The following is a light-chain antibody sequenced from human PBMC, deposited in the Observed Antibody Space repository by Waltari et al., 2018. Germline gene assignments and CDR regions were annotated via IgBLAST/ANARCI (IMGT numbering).Light chain of an antibody. CDR3: SIYMGSGIWV. CDR1: SGSLSTTSY. V-gene: IGLV8-61*01. J-gene: IGLJ3*02. Sequence: QTVVTQEPSLSVSPGGTVTLTRVLTSGSLSTTSYATWYQQTPGQPPRTLVYKGSSRSSGVPDRFSGSILGNKAALTITGAQADDESNYYCSIYMGSGIWVFGGGTKLTVL. CDR2: KGS.